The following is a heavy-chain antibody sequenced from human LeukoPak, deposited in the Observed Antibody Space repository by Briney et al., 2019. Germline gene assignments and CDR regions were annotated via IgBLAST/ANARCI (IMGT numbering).Heavy chain of an antibody. D-gene: IGHD3-22*01. V-gene: IGHV4-59*01. CDR1: GGSISSYY. CDR2: IYYSGST. Sequence: SETLSLTCTVSGGSISSYYWSWIRQPPGKGLEWIGYIYYSGSTNYNPSPKSRVTISVDTSKNQFSLKLSSVTAADTAVYYCARTRFGDYDSNPLRWFDPWGQGTLVTVSS. J-gene: IGHJ5*02. CDR3: ARTRFGDYDSNPLRWFDP.